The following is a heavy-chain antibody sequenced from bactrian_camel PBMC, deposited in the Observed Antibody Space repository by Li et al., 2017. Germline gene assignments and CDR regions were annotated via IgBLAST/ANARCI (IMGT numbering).Heavy chain of an antibody. CDR2: IGSRGTTS. J-gene: IGHJ4*01. Sequence: VQLVESGGGSVQAGGSLTLTCTTNGMSIRNKSMAWFRQVPGQEREGVATIGSRGTTSVYRNYADSVTGRFTISKDNDKNTLYLQMNSLKPEDTSMYYCAADPTPRWCSLSAQSFRHWGQGTQVTVS. D-gene: IGHD3*01. CDR1: GMSIRNKS. V-gene: IGHV3-3*01. CDR3: AADPTPRWCSLSAQSFRH.